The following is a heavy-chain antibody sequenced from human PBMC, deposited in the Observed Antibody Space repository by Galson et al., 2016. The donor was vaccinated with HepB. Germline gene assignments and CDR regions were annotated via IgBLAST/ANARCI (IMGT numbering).Heavy chain of an antibody. Sequence: SLRLSCAASGFTFRGYAIHWVRQTSGKGLEWVGRIRGKANSYETTYSAAVKGRFTLSRDDSENTAYLQMNSLKTEDTAVYYCSLGFDNWGQGTLVAVSS. J-gene: IGHJ4*02. CDR1: GFTFRGYA. CDR2: IRGKANSYET. V-gene: IGHV3-73*01. CDR3: SLGFDN.